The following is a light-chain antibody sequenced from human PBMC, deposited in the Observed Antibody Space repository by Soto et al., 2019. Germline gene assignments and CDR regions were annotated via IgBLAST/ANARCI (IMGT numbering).Light chain of an antibody. Sequence: EIVMTQSPATLSVSPGERATLSCRASQSVSSNLAWYQQKPGQAPRLLIYGASTRATGIPARFSGSGSGTALTLTIRSLHSEDFAVYYCQQYNNWPFTFGPGPKVDIK. CDR3: QQYNNWPFT. V-gene: IGKV3-15*01. J-gene: IGKJ3*01. CDR2: GAS. CDR1: QSVSSN.